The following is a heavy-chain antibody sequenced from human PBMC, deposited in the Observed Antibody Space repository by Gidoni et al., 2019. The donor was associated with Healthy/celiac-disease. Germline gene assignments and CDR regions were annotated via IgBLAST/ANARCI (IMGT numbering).Heavy chain of an antibody. V-gene: IGHV4-34*01. D-gene: IGHD3-16*01. J-gene: IGHJ4*02. CDR3: ARGSGGVDY. CDR1: GGSFSGYY. CDR2: INRSGST. Sequence: QVQLQQWGAGLLKPSATLSLTCAVYGGSFSGYYWSWIRQPPGKGLEWIGEINRSGSTNYNPSLKSRVTISVDTSKNQFSLKLSSVTAADTAVYYCARGSGGVDYWGQGTLVTVSS.